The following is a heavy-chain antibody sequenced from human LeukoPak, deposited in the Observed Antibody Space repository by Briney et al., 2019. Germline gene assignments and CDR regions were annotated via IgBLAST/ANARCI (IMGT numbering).Heavy chain of an antibody. CDR3: ARDGGGHDFWSGYRGDYYYGMDV. Sequence: VSXKXXGFTFXGYGINWVRQAPGQGLEWMGWINVDNGNTYYAQKLQGRVTMTTDTSTSTAYMELRSLRSDDTAVYYCARDGGGHDFWSGYRGDYYYGMDVWGQGTTVTVSS. CDR2: INVDNGNT. D-gene: IGHD3-3*01. V-gene: IGHV1-18*01. CDR1: GFTFXGYG. J-gene: IGHJ6*02.